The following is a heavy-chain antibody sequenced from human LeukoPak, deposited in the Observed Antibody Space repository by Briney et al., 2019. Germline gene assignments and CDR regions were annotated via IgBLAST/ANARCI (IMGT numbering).Heavy chain of an antibody. CDR2: INSDGSST. CDR3: AREGRGGYYGFDY. Sequence: PGRSLRLSCAASGFTFGSSWMHCVRHAPGRGRGWVSRINSDGSSTKYADSVKGRFTISRDNAQNTLSLQMNSLRAEDTAVYYCAREGRGGYYGFDYWGQGTLVTVSS. V-gene: IGHV3-74*03. J-gene: IGHJ4*02. D-gene: IGHD3-3*01. CDR1: GFTFGSSW.